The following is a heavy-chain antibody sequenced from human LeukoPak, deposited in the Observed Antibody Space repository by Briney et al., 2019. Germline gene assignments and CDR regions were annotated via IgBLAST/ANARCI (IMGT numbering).Heavy chain of an antibody. CDR2: INHSGST. D-gene: IGHD3/OR15-3a*01. V-gene: IGHV4-34*01. CDR3: ARQTGSGLFILP. Sequence: PSETLSLTCAVYGGSFSGYYWSWIRQPPGKGLEWIGEINHSGSTNYNASLKSQVSISIDTSKNQFFLRLTSVTAADTAVYYCARQTGSGLFILPGGQGTLVTVSS. J-gene: IGHJ4*02. CDR1: GGSFSGYY.